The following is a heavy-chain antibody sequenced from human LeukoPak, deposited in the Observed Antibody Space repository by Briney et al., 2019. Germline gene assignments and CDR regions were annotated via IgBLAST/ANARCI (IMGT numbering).Heavy chain of an antibody. CDR3: VRTLGHGIDV. D-gene: IGHD7-27*01. J-gene: IGHJ6*02. Sequence: SQTLSLTCGISGDSVSSNSAAWIWIRQSPSRGLEWLARTYYRSKWYNDYAVSVQSRITINSDTSRNQFSLQLNSVTPEDTAVYYCVRTLGHGIDVWGRGTAVTVSS. V-gene: IGHV6-1*01. CDR2: TYYRSKWYN. CDR1: GDSVSSNSAA.